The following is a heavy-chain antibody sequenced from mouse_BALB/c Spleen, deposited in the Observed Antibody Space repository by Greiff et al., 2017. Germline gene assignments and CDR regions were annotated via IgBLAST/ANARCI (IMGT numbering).Heavy chain of an antibody. Sequence: VQLKESGPELVKPGASVKISCKASGYSFTGYFMNWVMQSHGKSLEWIGRINPYNGDTFYNQKFKGKATLTVDKSSSTAHMELRSLASEDSAVYYCARYRYDGRDYAMDYWGQGTSVTVSS. V-gene: IGHV1-20*02. J-gene: IGHJ4*01. D-gene: IGHD2-14*01. CDR1: GYSFTGYF. CDR2: INPYNGDT. CDR3: ARYRYDGRDYAMDY.